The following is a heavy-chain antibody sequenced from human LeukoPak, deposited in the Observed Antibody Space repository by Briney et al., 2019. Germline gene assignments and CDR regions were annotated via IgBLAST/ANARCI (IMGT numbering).Heavy chain of an antibody. CDR1: GYTFTSYY. D-gene: IGHD6-19*01. J-gene: IGHJ4*02. Sequence: ASVKVSCKASGYTFTSYYMHWVRQAPGQGLEWMGMINPSGGSTSYAQKFQGRVTMTRDTSTGTVYMELRSLRSDDTAVYYCARPKGTTVAGDLDYWGQGTLVTVSS. CDR2: INPSGGST. CDR3: ARPKGTTVAGDLDY. V-gene: IGHV1-46*01.